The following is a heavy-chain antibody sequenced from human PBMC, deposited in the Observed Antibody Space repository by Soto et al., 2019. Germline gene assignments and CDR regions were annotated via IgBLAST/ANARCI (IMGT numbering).Heavy chain of an antibody. Sequence: SGPTLVNPTETLTLTCTVSGFSLSNARMGVSWIRQPPGKALEWLAHIFSNDEKSYSTSLKSRLTISKDTSKSQVVLTMTNMDPVDTATYYCARIRYGYSGYDLTFDYWGQGTLVTVSS. CDR1: GFSLSNARMG. CDR2: IFSNDEK. J-gene: IGHJ4*02. CDR3: ARIRYGYSGYDLTFDY. D-gene: IGHD5-12*01. V-gene: IGHV2-26*01.